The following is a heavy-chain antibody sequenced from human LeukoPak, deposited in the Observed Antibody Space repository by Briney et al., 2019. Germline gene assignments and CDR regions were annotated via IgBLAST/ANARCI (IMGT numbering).Heavy chain of an antibody. CDR1: GGTFSSYA. CDR3: ARDDRGYHFDY. Sequence: ASVKISCKASGGTFSSYAISWVRQAPGQRLEWMGWINAGNGNTKYSQKFQGRVTITRDTSASTAYMELSSLRSEDTAVYYCARDDRGYHFDYWGQGTLVTVSS. V-gene: IGHV1-3*01. J-gene: IGHJ4*02. D-gene: IGHD5-12*01. CDR2: INAGNGNT.